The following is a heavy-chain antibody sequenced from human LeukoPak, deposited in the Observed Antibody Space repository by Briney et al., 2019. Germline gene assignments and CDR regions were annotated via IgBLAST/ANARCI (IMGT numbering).Heavy chain of an antibody. J-gene: IGHJ4*02. D-gene: IGHD2-8*01. CDR1: GFTFDDYA. Sequence: GGSLRLSCAASGFTFDDYAMHWVRHAPGKGLEWVSGISWNSGSIGYADSAKGRFTISRDNAKNTLYLQMNSLRAEDTAVYYCARGLMGYWGQGTLVTVSS. V-gene: IGHV3-9*01. CDR2: ISWNSGSI. CDR3: ARGLMGY.